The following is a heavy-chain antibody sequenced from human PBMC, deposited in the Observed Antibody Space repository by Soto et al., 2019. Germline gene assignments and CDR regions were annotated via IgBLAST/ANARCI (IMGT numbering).Heavy chain of an antibody. CDR2: IYSGGST. CDR1: GFTVSSNY. J-gene: IGHJ4*02. D-gene: IGHD6-6*01. V-gene: IGHV3-53*01. CDR3: ARDLAGSSSFDY. Sequence: LRLSCAASGFTVSSNYMSWVRQAPGKGLEWVSVIYSGGSTYYADSVKGRFTISRDNSKNTLYLQMNSLRAEDTAVYYCARDLAGSSSFDYWGQGTLVTVSS.